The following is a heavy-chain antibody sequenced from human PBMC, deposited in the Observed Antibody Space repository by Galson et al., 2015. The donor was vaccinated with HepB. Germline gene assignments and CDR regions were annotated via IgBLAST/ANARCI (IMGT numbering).Heavy chain of an antibody. CDR2: ISYDGSNK. CDR1: GFTFSSYA. Sequence: SLRLSCAASGFTFSSYAMHWVRQAPGKGLEWVAVISYDGSNKYYADSVKGRFTISRDNSKNTLYLQMNSLRAEDTAVYYCAREGVRGATVTSSYFDYWGQGTLVTVSS. J-gene: IGHJ4*02. V-gene: IGHV3-30-3*01. CDR3: AREGVRGATVTSSYFDY. D-gene: IGHD4-17*01.